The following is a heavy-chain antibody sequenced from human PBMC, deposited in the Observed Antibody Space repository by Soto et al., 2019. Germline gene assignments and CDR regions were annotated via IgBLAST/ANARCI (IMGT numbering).Heavy chain of an antibody. CDR3: AREGRGYNLNSVWFDP. Sequence: QVQLVQSGAEVKKPGASVKVSCKASGYTFTSYGISWVRQAPGQGLEWMGWISAYNGNTNYAQKLQGRVTMTTDTSTSTAYRELRSLRSDDTDVYYCAREGRGYNLNSVWFDPWGQGTLVTVSS. CDR2: ISAYNGNT. CDR1: GYTFTSYG. D-gene: IGHD1-7*01. V-gene: IGHV1-18*01. J-gene: IGHJ5*02.